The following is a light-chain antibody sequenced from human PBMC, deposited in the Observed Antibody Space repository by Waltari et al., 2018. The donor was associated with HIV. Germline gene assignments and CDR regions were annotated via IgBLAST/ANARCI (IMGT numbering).Light chain of an antibody. CDR1: KLGNKY. Sequence: SYEVTQPPSVSVSPGQTASLTRSGHKLGNKYTAWYQQKPGQSPVLVIYEHNKRRSVTHERFAGSNSGDTSTLTISGTQAMDEADYYCQAWDSSTVVFGGGTRLTVL. J-gene: IGLJ2*01. CDR2: EHN. CDR3: QAWDSSTVV. V-gene: IGLV3-1*01.